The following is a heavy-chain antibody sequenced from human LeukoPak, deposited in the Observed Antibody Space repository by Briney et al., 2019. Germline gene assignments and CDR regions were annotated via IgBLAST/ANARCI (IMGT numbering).Heavy chain of an antibody. CDR3: AISLFIVGAYRNRQNDY. V-gene: IGHV1-69*13. D-gene: IGHD1-26*01. Sequence: GASVKVSCKASGGTFSNDAISWVRQAPGQGREWMGGIIPIFGTTNYAQKFQGRVTITADEATSTAYMELSSLRSEDTAVYYCAISLFIVGAYRNRQNDYWGQGTLVTVSS. CDR2: IIPIFGTT. J-gene: IGHJ4*02. CDR1: GGTFSNDA.